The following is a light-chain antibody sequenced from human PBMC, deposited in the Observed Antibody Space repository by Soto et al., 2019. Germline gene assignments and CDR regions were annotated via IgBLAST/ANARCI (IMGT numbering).Light chain of an antibody. CDR1: SGHSDYA. CDR3: QAWGTGGV. J-gene: IGLJ3*02. V-gene: IGLV4-69*01. Sequence: QLVLTESLSASASPGASVKLTCTLSSGHSDYAIAWHQQQPEKGPRYLMKVTSDGSHTKGDGIPDRFSGSSSGADRYLTISSLRSDDEADYYCQAWGTGGVFGGGTKLTVL. CDR2: VTSDGSH.